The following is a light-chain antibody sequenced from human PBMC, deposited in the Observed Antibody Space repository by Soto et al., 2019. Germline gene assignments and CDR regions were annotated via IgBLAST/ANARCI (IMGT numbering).Light chain of an antibody. CDR3: HQYNNWPLT. J-gene: IGKJ4*01. Sequence: EIVMTQSPATLSVSPGEGATLSCRASQPVSSNLAWYQQKPGQAPRLLIYGSSTRATGIPSRFSGSGSGTEFTHTITSLQSEDFAVYYCHQYNNWPLTFGGRTNVDIK. CDR1: QPVSSN. CDR2: GSS. V-gene: IGKV3-15*01.